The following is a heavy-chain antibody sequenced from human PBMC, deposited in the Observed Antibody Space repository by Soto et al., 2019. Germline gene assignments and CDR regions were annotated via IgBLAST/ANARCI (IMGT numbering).Heavy chain of an antibody. V-gene: IGHV4-61*01. D-gene: IGHD2-15*01. CDR1: DGSINRYINRYY. CDR2: IYYSGST. CDR3: ARASRRCTGGSCYSIDD. J-gene: IGHJ4*02. Sequence: QVQLQESGPGLVKPSETLSLTCTVSDGSINRYINRYYWSWIRQPPGKGLEWIGYIYYSGSTNYNPSLKSRVTISVDTSKNQFSLKLTSVTAADTAVYYCARASRRCTGGSCYSIDDWGQGTLVTVSS.